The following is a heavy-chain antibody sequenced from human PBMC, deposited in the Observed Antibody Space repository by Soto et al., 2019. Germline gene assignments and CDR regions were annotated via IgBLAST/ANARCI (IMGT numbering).Heavy chain of an antibody. CDR2: ISYDGSNK. J-gene: IGHJ4*02. CDR1: RFTFNNYA. CDR3: AKDPGPDRKWEPYYFDY. V-gene: IGHV3-30*18. Sequence: QVQLVESGGGVVQPRRSLRLSCAASRFTFNNYAMHWVRQAPGKGLEWVAVISYDGSNKYYADSVKGRFTISRDNSKNTLYLRMNSLRAEDTAVYYCAKDPGPDRKWEPYYFDYWGQGTLVTVSS. D-gene: IGHD1-26*01.